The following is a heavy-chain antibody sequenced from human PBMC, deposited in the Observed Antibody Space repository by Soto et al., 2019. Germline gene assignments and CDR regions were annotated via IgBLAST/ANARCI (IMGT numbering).Heavy chain of an antibody. V-gene: IGHV3-64*01. CDR2: ISNNGAHT. J-gene: IGHJ6*03. CDR3: ARRGYGSRWPNVYMDV. D-gene: IGHD6-13*01. CDR1: GFTFSNYE. Sequence: EAQLVESGGGLVQPGGSLRLSCAASGFTFSNYEMHWVRQAPGKGLEYVSGISNNGAHTDYAKSVKGRFTISRDNSEKTLYLQMGSLRAEDMAVYYCARRGYGSRWPNVYMDVWGKGTTVTVSS.